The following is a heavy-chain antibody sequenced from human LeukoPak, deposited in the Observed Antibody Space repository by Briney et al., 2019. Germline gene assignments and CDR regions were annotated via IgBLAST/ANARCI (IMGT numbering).Heavy chain of an antibody. D-gene: IGHD6-19*01. Sequence: GASVKVSCKASGYTFTSYYMHWVRQAPGQGLEWMGIINPSGGSTSYAQKFQGRVTMTRDTSTSTVYMELSSLRSEDTAVYYCARASRGYSSGWNWFDPWGRGTLVTVSS. V-gene: IGHV1-46*01. CDR1: GYTFTSYY. J-gene: IGHJ5*02. CDR3: ARASRGYSSGWNWFDP. CDR2: INPSGGST.